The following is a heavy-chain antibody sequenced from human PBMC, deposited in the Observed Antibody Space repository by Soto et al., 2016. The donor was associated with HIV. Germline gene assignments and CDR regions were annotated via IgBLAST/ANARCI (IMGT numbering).Heavy chain of an antibody. J-gene: IGHJ5*02. V-gene: IGHV4-59*01. CDR1: GGSISSYY. CDR3: ARGTKLAGYTGFDP. Sequence: QVQLQESGPGLVKPSETLSLTCTVSGGSISSYYWSWIRQPPGKGLEWIGYIYYSGSTNYNPSLKSRVTISVDTSKNQFSLKLSSVTAADTAVYYCARGTKLAGYTGFDPWGQGTLVTVSS. CDR2: IYYSGST. D-gene: IGHD2-8*02.